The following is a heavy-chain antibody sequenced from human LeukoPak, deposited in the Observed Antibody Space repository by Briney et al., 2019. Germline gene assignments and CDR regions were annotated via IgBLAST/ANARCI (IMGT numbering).Heavy chain of an antibody. V-gene: IGHV1-69*13. Sequence: SVKVSCKASGGTFSSYAISWVRQAPGQGLEWMGGIIHIFGTANYAQKFQGGVTITADESTRTAYMELSSLRSEDTAGYYCARGTFMGWYMDVWGKGTTVTVSS. CDR1: GGTFSSYA. D-gene: IGHD1-14*01. J-gene: IGHJ6*03. CDR2: IIHIFGTA. CDR3: ARGTFMGWYMDV.